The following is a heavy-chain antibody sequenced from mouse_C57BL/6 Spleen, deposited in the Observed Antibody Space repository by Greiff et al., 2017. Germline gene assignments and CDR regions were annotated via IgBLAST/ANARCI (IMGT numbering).Heavy chain of an antibody. CDR2: ISSGGDYI. J-gene: IGHJ3*01. D-gene: IGHD4-1*01. V-gene: IGHV5-9-1*02. CDR1: GFTFSSYA. Sequence: EVKLVESGEGLVKPGGSLKLSCAASGFTFSSYAMSWVRQTPEKRLEWVAYISSGGDYIYYADTVKGRFTISRDNARNTLYLQMSSLKSEDTAMYYCTRVGRGGPGFAYWGQGTLVTVSA. CDR3: TRVGRGGPGFAY.